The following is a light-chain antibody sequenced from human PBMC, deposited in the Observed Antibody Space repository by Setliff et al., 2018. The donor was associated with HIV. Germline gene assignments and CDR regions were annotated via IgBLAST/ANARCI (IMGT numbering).Light chain of an antibody. V-gene: IGLV2-8*01. Sequence: ALTQPPSASGSPGQSVAISCTGTGSDVGAYNFVSWYQQHPGKAPKLILYEVNKRPSGVPDRFSGSKSGNTASLTVSGLQAEDEADYYCCSYAGSNNPRDVFGTGTKVTVL. CDR2: EVN. J-gene: IGLJ1*01. CDR1: GSDVGAYNF. CDR3: CSYAGSNNPRDV.